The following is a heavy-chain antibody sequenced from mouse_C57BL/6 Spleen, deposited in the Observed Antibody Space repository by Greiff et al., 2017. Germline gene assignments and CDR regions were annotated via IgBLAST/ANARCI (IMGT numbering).Heavy chain of an antibody. V-gene: IGHV1-81*01. CDR3: ARGGNYYAMDY. CDR2: IYPRSGNT. D-gene: IGHD1-1*02. CDR1: GYTFTSYG. J-gene: IGHJ4*01. Sequence: QVQLQQSGAELARPGASVKLSCKASGYTFTSYGISWVKQRTGQGLEWIGEIYPRSGNTSYNQKFKGKATLTADKSSSTAYMELRSLTSADSAVYFCARGGNYYAMDYWGQGTSVTVSS.